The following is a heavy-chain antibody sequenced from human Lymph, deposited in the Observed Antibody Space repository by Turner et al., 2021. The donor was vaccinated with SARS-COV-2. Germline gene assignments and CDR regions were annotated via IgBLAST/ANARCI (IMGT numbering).Heavy chain of an antibody. D-gene: IGHD3-3*01. CDR2: ISYDGSNK. V-gene: IGHV3-30*04. J-gene: IGHJ6*02. CDR1: GYTFSRDA. Sequence: QVQLVESGGGVVQPGRSLRLSCAASGYTFSRDAMHWVRQAPGKGLEWVAVISYDGSNKNYANPVKGRFTTSRDNSKNTLYLQMNSLGAEDTAVYYCARDDREFWSGYYTHYYYYGMDVWGQGTTVTVSS. CDR3: ARDDREFWSGYYTHYYYYGMDV.